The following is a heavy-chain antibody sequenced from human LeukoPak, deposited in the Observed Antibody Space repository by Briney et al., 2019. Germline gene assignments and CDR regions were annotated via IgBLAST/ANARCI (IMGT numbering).Heavy chain of an antibody. CDR1: GFTFSSYG. CDR3: AKEGGGYSYGLYYYYYMDV. V-gene: IGHV3-30*02. Sequence: GGSLRLSCAASGFTFSSYGIHWVRQAPGKGLEWVAFIRYDGSNKYYADSVKGRFTISRDNSKNTLYLQMNSLRAEDTAVYYCAKEGGGYSYGLYYYYYMDVWGKGTTVTVSS. J-gene: IGHJ6*03. D-gene: IGHD5-18*01. CDR2: IRYDGSNK.